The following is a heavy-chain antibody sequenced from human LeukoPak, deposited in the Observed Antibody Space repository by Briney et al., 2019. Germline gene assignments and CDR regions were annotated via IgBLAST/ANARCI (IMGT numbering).Heavy chain of an antibody. J-gene: IGHJ4*02. V-gene: IGHV1-2*02. CDR3: ARARRSSSLDY. D-gene: IGHD6-13*01. CDR2: INPNNGGT. Sequence: ASVKVSCKASGYTFTGYYMHWVRQAPGQGLEWMGWINPNNGGTNYAQKFQGRVTMTRDTSISTAYMELSRLRSDDTAVYYCARARRSSSLDYWGQGTLVTVSS. CDR1: GYTFTGYY.